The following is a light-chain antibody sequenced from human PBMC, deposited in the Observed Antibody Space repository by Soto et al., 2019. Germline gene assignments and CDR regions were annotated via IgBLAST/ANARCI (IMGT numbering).Light chain of an antibody. CDR3: SSYTSSVTLV. Sequence: QSALTQPASVSGSPGQSITISCTGTSSDVGGYNFVSWYQQHPGKAPKLMIYEVSNRPSGVYYRFSGPKSGNTASLTISGLQAEDEADYYCSSYTSSVTLVFGGGTKLTVL. CDR1: SSDVGGYNF. J-gene: IGLJ2*01. V-gene: IGLV2-14*01. CDR2: EVS.